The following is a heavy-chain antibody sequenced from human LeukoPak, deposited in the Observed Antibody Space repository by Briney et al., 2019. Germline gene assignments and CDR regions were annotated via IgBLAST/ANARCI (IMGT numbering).Heavy chain of an antibody. D-gene: IGHD7-27*01. CDR2: ISYDGSNK. CDR1: GFTFSSYA. J-gene: IGHJ4*02. Sequence: GGSLRLSCAASGFTFSSYAMHWVRQAPGKGLEWVAVISYDGSNKYYADSAKGRFTISRDNSRNTLYLQMNSLRAEDTAVYYYARDVNWVWGQGTLVTVSS. CDR3: ARDVNWV. V-gene: IGHV3-30-3*01.